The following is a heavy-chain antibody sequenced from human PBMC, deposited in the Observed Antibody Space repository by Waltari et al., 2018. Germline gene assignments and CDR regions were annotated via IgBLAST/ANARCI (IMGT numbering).Heavy chain of an antibody. Sequence: EMRLVESGGAVTQPGRSLRLSCVASGFRFDAYAMHGVRQVPGKGLEWVSLISWNSGSIFYSDSLKSRVTISRDNSRNSLHLHINNLRSEDTALYFCARDMAGGGGTSGWIDFWGQGTLVTVSS. CDR2: ISWNSGSI. CDR3: ARDMAGGGGTSGWIDF. D-gene: IGHD3-16*01. J-gene: IGHJ4*02. V-gene: IGHV3-43D*03. CDR1: GFRFDAYA.